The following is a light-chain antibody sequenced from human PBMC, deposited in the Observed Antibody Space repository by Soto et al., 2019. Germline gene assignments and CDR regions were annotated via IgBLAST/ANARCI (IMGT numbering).Light chain of an antibody. CDR1: QGISSY. Sequence: DIQVTQTQSSLSASVGDRVAITCRASQGISSYLNWYQQKPGKAPKLLIYAASSLQSGVPSRFSGSGSGTDFTLTISSLQPEDFATYYCQQSYSTPPTFGQGTKADIK. CDR3: QQSYSTPPT. CDR2: AAS. J-gene: IGKJ1*01. V-gene: IGKV1-39*01.